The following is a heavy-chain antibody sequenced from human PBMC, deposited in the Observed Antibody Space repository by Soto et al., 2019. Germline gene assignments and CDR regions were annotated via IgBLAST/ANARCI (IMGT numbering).Heavy chain of an antibody. D-gene: IGHD1-1*01. J-gene: IGHJ6*02. V-gene: IGHV3-23*01. CDR3: AKDPPPEVEYLDPQHYYYYGIDV. CDR2: ISGSGGTT. Sequence: SGGSLRLSCAASGFSFNTYAISWVRQAPGKGLEWVSAISGSGGTTYYADSVKGRFTISRDNSKNTLYLQMNSLRAEDTAVYYCAKDPPPEVEYLDPQHYYYYGIDVWGQGTTVTVSS. CDR1: GFSFNTYA.